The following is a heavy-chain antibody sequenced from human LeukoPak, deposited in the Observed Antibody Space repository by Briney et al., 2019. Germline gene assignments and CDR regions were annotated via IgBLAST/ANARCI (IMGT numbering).Heavy chain of an antibody. Sequence: PGGSLRLSCAASGFTFSDYYMSWIRQARGKGMEWVSYISSSGSTIYYADSVKGRFTISRDNAKNSLYLQMNSLRAEDTAVYYCARSPNRAVAGTGGWFDPWGQGTLVTVSS. CDR1: GFTFSDYY. V-gene: IGHV3-11*01. J-gene: IGHJ5*02. CDR3: ARSPNRAVAGTGGWFDP. D-gene: IGHD6-19*01. CDR2: ISSSGSTI.